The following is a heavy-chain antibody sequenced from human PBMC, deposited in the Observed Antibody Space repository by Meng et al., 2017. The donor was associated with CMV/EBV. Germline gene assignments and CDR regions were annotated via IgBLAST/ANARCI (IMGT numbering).Heavy chain of an antibody. V-gene: IGHV1-2*02. D-gene: IGHD2-2*01. J-gene: IGHJ5*02. Sequence: TGYYMHWVRQAPGQGLEWMGWINPNSGGTNYAQKFQGRVTMTRDTSISTAYMELSRLRSDDTAVYYCARDRVVVVPAATRNNCFDPWGQGTLVTVSS. CDR2: INPNSGGT. CDR1: TGYY. CDR3: ARDRVVVVPAATRNNCFDP.